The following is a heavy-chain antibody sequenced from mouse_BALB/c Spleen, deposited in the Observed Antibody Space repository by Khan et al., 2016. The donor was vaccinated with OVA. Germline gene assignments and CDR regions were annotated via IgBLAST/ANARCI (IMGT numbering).Heavy chain of an antibody. CDR2: IWSAGST. D-gene: IGHD2-4*01. V-gene: IGHV2-2*02. Sequence: QVQLKQSGPGLVQPSQSLSITCTVSGFSLTNYSVHWVRQSPGKGLEWLGVIWSAGSTDYNAAFISRLTIRQDNSRSKVFFKMNSLQPNDTAIYYCARRGYDYGRGALFAYWGQGTLVTVSA. J-gene: IGHJ3*01. CDR1: GFSLTNYS. CDR3: ARRGYDYGRGALFAY.